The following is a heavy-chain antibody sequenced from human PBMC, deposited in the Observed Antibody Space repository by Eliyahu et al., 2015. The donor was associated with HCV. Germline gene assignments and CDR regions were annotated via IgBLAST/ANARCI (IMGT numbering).Heavy chain of an antibody. V-gene: IGHV1-2*02. Sequence: QVQLVQSGAEVKKPGASVKVSXXAXXFXFTAYYIHXLRQAPGQGPEWLGWINPKSGDTNFAQKFQGRVTMASDTSTSTAYMELSRLRSDDTAVYFCARDFFDFYRGYDLWGQGTLVTVSS. D-gene: IGHD5-12*01. J-gene: IGHJ5*02. CDR1: XFXFTAYY. CDR2: INPKSGDT. CDR3: ARDFFDFYRGYDL.